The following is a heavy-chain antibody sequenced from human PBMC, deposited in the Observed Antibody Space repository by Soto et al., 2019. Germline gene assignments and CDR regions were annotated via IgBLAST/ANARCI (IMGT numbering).Heavy chain of an antibody. V-gene: IGHV3-48*02. D-gene: IGHD6-13*01. CDR1: GFIFSTYS. CDR3: ARLYSTSTVSRWFDP. CDR2: INSGSTSI. J-gene: IGHJ5*02. Sequence: EVQLVESGGGLVQPGGSLRLSCAASGFIFSTYSINWVRQAPGKGLAWLSFINSGSTSIYYADSVRGRFTISRDYAANSLLLQMNSLRDADTAVYYCARLYSTSTVSRWFDPWGQGTLVTVSS.